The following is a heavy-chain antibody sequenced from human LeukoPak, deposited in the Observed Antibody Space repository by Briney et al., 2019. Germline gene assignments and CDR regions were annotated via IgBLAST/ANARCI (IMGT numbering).Heavy chain of an antibody. CDR1: GGSISSYY. CDR3: ARGATYYDFWSGPGAFDI. V-gene: IGHV4-4*07. D-gene: IGHD3-3*01. J-gene: IGHJ3*02. CDR2: IYTSGST. Sequence: PSGTLSLTCTVSGGSISSYYWSWIRQPAGKGLEWIGRIYTSGSTNYNPSLKSRVTISVDTSKNQFSLKLSSVTAADTAVYYCARGATYYDFWSGPGAFDIWGQGTMVTVSS.